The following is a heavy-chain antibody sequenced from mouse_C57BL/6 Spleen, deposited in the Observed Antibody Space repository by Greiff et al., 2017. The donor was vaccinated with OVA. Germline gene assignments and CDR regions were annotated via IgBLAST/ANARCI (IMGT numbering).Heavy chain of an antibody. CDR2: IYPRSGNT. CDR3: ARGDYGNLGFAY. CDR1: GYTFTSYG. J-gene: IGHJ3*01. Sequence: QVQLQQSGAELARPGASVKLSCKASGYTFTSYGISWVKQRTGQGLEWIGEIYPRSGNTYYNEKFKGKATLTADKSSSTAYMELRSLTSEDSAVYFCARGDYGNLGFAYGGQGTLVTVSA. D-gene: IGHD2-1*01. V-gene: IGHV1-81*01.